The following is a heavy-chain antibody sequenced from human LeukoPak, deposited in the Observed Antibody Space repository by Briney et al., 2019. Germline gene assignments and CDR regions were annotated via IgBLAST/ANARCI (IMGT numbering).Heavy chain of an antibody. Sequence: GASVKVSCKASGGTFSSYAISWVRQAPGQGLEWMGRIIPILGIANYAQKFQGRVTITADKSTSTAYMELSSLRSEDTAVYYCARDREVYYYDSSGSFDCWGQGTLVTVSS. CDR1: GGTFSSYA. CDR2: IIPILGIA. CDR3: ARDREVYYYDSSGSFDC. V-gene: IGHV1-69*04. D-gene: IGHD3-22*01. J-gene: IGHJ4*02.